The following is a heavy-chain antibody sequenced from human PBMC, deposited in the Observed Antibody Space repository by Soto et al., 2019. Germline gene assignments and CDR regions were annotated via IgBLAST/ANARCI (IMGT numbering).Heavy chain of an antibody. CDR3: ARDWRRYFDSSGLMWFY. J-gene: IGHJ4*02. Sequence: ASVKVSCKASGYTFNYYGISRVRQAPGQGLEWVGWISAHNGDTKYAQNLQGRLTLTTDTSTSTAYMELTSLTSDDTAVYYCARDWRRYFDSSGLMWFYWGQGTLVTVSS. CDR1: GYTFNYYG. CDR2: ISAHNGDT. D-gene: IGHD3-22*01. V-gene: IGHV1-18*04.